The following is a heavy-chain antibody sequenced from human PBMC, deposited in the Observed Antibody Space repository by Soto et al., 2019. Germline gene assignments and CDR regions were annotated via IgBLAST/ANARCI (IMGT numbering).Heavy chain of an antibody. Sequence: GGSLRLSCAASGFTFSSYAMHWVRQAPGKGLEWVAVISYDGSNKYYADSVKGRFTISRDNSKNTLYLQMNSLRAEDTAVYYCASNYDFWSGYYKDYWGQGTLVTVSS. CDR2: ISYDGSNK. CDR1: GFTFSSYA. V-gene: IGHV3-30-3*01. CDR3: ASNYDFWSGYYKDY. D-gene: IGHD3-3*01. J-gene: IGHJ4*02.